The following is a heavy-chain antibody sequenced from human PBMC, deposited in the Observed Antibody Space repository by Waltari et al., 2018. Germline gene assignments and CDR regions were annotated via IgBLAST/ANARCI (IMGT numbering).Heavy chain of an antibody. J-gene: IGHJ4*02. D-gene: IGHD3-22*01. V-gene: IGHV4-38-2*01. Sequence: QVQLQESGPGLVKPSETLSLTCAVSGYSIRSGYYWGWIRQPPGKGLEWIGSLYHSGSTYYNPSLKSRVTISVDTSKNQFSLKLSSVTAADTAVYYCARQKRYYYDSSGYYFDYWGQGTLVTVSS. CDR3: ARQKRYYYDSSGYYFDY. CDR2: LYHSGST. CDR1: GYSIRSGYY.